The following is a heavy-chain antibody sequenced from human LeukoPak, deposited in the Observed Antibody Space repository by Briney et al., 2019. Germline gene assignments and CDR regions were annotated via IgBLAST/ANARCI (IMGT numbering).Heavy chain of an antibody. CDR2: IWYDGSNK. CDR1: GFTFSSYG. J-gene: IGHJ4*02. Sequence: GGSLRLSCAASGFTFSSYGMHWVRQAPGKGLEWVAVIWYDGSNKYYAGSVKGRFTISRDNSKDTLYLQMNSLRAEDTAVYYCAREGLMVGYFDYWGQGTLVTVSS. CDR3: AREGLMVGYFDY. D-gene: IGHD4/OR15-4a*01. V-gene: IGHV3-33*01.